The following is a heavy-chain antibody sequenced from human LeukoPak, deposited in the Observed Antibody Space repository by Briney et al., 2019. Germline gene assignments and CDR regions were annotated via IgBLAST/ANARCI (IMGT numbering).Heavy chain of an antibody. D-gene: IGHD6-19*01. J-gene: IGHJ4*02. Sequence: GGSLRLSCAASGFTFSSYAIHWVRQAPGKGLEWVAVISKDGSDKYYADAVRGRFTISRDNSRNTLFLHMNSLGAEDTAVYYCARVPDSNGWAGGYWGQGTLVTVSS. CDR3: ARVPDSNGWAGGY. V-gene: IGHV3-30*04. CDR2: ISKDGSDK. CDR1: GFTFSSYA.